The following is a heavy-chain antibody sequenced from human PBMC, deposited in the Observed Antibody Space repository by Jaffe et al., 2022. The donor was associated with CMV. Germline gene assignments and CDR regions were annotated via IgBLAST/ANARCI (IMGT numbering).Heavy chain of an antibody. CDR1: VATFNTYS. V-gene: IGHV1-69*08. D-gene: IGHD3-16*01. CDR2: IIPLLNTA. Sequence: QEQLVQTGAEMKKPGSSVRVSCKASVATFNTYSISWVRQAPGQGLEWMGRIIPLLNTANYGQKFHDRVTITADKSTSTAFLELRSLTSEDTAVYYCARLGMESEHSGGRPHHYYTDVWGEGTTVIVSS. J-gene: IGHJ6*03. CDR3: ARLGMESEHSGGRPHHYYTDV.